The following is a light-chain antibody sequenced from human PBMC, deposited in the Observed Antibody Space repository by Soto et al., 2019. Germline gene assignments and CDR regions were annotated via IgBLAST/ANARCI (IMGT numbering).Light chain of an antibody. Sequence: DILFTQSPGTLSLSPGDRASLSCRASQRVSSSYLAWYQQKPGQAPRLIIFGASSRANGIPDRFSGSGSGTDFTLTISRVEPEDFAVYYCQQYGRSLPITFGQGTRLEIK. CDR1: QRVSSSY. J-gene: IGKJ5*01. V-gene: IGKV3-20*01. CDR2: GAS. CDR3: QQYGRSLPIT.